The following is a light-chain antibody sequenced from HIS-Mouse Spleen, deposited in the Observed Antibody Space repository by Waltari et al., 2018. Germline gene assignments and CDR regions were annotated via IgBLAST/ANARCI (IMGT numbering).Light chain of an antibody. Sequence: QSALTQPASVSGSPGQSITISRTGTSSDVGGFNYFSWYQQHPGKAPKLMIYDVSNRPSGVSNRFSGSKSGNTASLTISGLQAEDEADYYCSSYTSSSTYVFGTGTKVTVL. CDR2: DVS. J-gene: IGLJ1*01. CDR1: SSDVGGFNY. CDR3: SSYTSSSTYV. V-gene: IGLV2-14*03.